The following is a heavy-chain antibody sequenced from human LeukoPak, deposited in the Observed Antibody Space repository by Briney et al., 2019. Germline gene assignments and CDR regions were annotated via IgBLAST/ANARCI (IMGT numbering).Heavy chain of an antibody. CDR3: ARLWGYCSGGSCYSTPY. CDR2: ISSSSSTI. V-gene: IGHV3-48*02. D-gene: IGHD2-15*01. CDR1: GFTFSSYS. J-gene: IGHJ4*02. Sequence: QSGGSLRLSCAASGFTFSSYSMNWVRQAPGKGLEWVSYISSSSSTIYYADSVKGRFTISRDNAKNSLYLQMNSLRDEDTAVYYCARLWGYCSGGSCYSTPYWGQGTLVTVSS.